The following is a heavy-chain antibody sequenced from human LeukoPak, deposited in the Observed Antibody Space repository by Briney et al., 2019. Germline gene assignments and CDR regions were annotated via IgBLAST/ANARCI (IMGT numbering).Heavy chain of an antibody. V-gene: IGHV3-23*01. CDR1: GFAFSNYA. Sequence: GGSLRLSCAASGFAFSNYAMSWVRQAQGRGMEWVSSLSGGGDSRYYADSVMGRFTISRDNSKNTLYLQMNSLRAEDTAVYYCAKAVRSMVTGGGYFDSWGQGTLVTVSS. D-gene: IGHD3-10*01. CDR3: AKAVRSMVTGGGYFDS. CDR2: LSGGGDSR. J-gene: IGHJ4*02.